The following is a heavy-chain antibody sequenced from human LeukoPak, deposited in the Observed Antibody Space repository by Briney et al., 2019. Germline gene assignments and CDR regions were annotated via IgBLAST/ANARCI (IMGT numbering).Heavy chain of an antibody. V-gene: IGHV1-69*13. CDR3: ARSSVKGGYAYYYYYYMDV. CDR2: IIPIFRTA. D-gene: IGHD3-22*01. J-gene: IGHJ6*03. Sequence: GASVKVSCKASGGTFSSYAISWVRQAPGQGLEWMGGIIPIFRTANYAQKFQGRVTITGDESTSTAYMELSSLRSEDTAVYYCARSSVKGGYAYYYYYYMDVWGKGTTVTVSS. CDR1: GGTFSSYA.